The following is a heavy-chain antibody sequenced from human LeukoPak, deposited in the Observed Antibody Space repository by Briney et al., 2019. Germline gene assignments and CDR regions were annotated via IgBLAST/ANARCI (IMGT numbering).Heavy chain of an antibody. D-gene: IGHD2-2*02. CDR1: GFTFSRYW. J-gene: IGHJ2*01. CDR2: INTDGSRT. V-gene: IGHV3-74*01. CDR3: AREEEYCSSTSCYRYWYFDL. Sequence: GGSLRLSCAASGFTFSRYWMHWVRQAPGKRLVWVSRINTDGSRTTYADSVKGRFTISRDNAKNTVYLQMNSLRAEDTAVYYCAREEEYCSSTSCYRYWYFDLWGRGTLVTVSS.